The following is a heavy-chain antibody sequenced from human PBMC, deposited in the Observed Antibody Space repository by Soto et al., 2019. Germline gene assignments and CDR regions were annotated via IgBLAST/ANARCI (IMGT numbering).Heavy chain of an antibody. Sequence: QVQLQESGPGLVKPSETLSLTCTVSGGSISSYYWSWIRQPPGKGLEWIGYIYYSGSTNYNPSLKSRVTISVETSKNQLRLKLRSVNAAETDVHYCARENVGAYYHGSGSSGFDYWGQGTLVTVSS. CDR1: GGSISSYY. D-gene: IGHD3-10*01. CDR3: ARENVGAYYHGSGSSGFDY. J-gene: IGHJ4*02. CDR2: IYYSGST. V-gene: IGHV4-59*01.